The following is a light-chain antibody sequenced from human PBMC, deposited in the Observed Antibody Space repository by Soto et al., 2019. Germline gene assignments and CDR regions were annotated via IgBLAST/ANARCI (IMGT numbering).Light chain of an antibody. CDR3: QQRYSLTLT. V-gene: IGKV1-39*01. CDR2: AAS. Sequence: DIQMTQSPSSLSASVGDRVTITCRASQSISSYLNWYQQKPGKAPKLLIYAASSLQSGVPSRFSGSGSWTDFTLTISSLQPEDFATYYCQQRYSLTLTFGGGTKVEIK. CDR1: QSISSY. J-gene: IGKJ4*01.